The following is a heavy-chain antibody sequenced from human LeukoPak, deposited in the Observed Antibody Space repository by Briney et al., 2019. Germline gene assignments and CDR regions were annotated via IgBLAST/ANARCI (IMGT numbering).Heavy chain of an antibody. V-gene: IGHV1-2*07. D-gene: IGHD1/OR15-1a*01. CDR1: GYTFTAHH. CDR2: IKPDSGDT. J-gene: IGHJ3*02. Sequence: ASVKVSCKASGYTFTAHHMHLVRQAPGQGLEWVGWIKPDSGDTNYAYGFHGKVTMTMDKSITTDYMELRRMRYDDTAIYYCERAREQSNGNDDAFDIWGQGTMVTVSS. CDR3: ERAREQSNGNDDAFDI.